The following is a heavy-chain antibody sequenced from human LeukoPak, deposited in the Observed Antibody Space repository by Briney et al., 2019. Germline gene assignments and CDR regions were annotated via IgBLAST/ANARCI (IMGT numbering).Heavy chain of an antibody. V-gene: IGHV3-30*02. J-gene: IGHJ4*02. CDR1: GFTFSSYG. CDR2: IRYDGSNN. CDR3: AGGAGRDYDSRGYYIDF. Sequence: PGGSLRLSCAASGFTFSSYGMHWVRQAPDKGLEWVAFIRYDGSNNYYADSVKGRFTISRDNSKNTLYLQMNSLRPEDTAVYYCAGGAGRDYDSRGYYIDFWGQGTLVTVSS. D-gene: IGHD3-22*01.